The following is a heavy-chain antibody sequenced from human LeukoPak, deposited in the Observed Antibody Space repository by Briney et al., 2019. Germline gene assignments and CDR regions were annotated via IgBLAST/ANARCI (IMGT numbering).Heavy chain of an antibody. CDR2: IYYSGST. CDR1: GGSISSSSYY. J-gene: IGHJ5*02. Sequence: SETLSLTCTVTGGSISSSSYYWGWIRQPPGKGLEWIGSIYYSGSTYYNPSLKSRVTISVDTSKNQFSLKLSSVTAADTAVYYCARGSSSWYKDNWFDPWGQGTLVTVSS. D-gene: IGHD6-13*01. CDR3: ARGSSSWYKDNWFDP. V-gene: IGHV4-39*01.